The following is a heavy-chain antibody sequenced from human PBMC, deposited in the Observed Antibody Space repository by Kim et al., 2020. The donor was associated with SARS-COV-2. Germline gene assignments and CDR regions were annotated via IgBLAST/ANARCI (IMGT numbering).Heavy chain of an antibody. V-gene: IGHV3-30*02. Sequence: SVKGRFTISRDNSKNTLYLQMNSLRAEDTAVYYCAKDQGPSTVTTLEMAYWGQGTLVTVSS. D-gene: IGHD4-4*01. J-gene: IGHJ4*02. CDR3: AKDQGPSTVTTLEMAY.